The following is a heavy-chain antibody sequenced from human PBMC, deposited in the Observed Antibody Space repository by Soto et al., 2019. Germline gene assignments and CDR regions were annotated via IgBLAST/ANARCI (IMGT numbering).Heavy chain of an antibody. CDR3: ARSQRGRTAFTFDD. V-gene: IGHV4-61*01. CDR1: GDSVSNDNYY. Sequence: ASETLSLTCAVSGDSVSNDNYYWSWIRQPPGKGLEWIGYIYYSGTTNYNSYLKSRLSLSVDMSKNQFSLKLASVTAADTAVYFCARSQRGRTAFTFDDWGQGALVTVSS. D-gene: IGHD3-16*01. J-gene: IGHJ4*02. CDR2: IYYSGTT.